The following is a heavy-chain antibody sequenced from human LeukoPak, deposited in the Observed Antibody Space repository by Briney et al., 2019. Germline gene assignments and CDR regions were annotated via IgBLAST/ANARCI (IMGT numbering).Heavy chain of an antibody. V-gene: IGHV4-38-2*01. CDR3: ARLPSGSY. Sequence: PSETLSLTCAVSGYSISSGYYWGWIRQPPGKGLEWIGSIYHSGSTYYNPSLKSRVTISVDTSKNQLSLKLSSVTAADTAVYYCARLPSGSYSSQGTLVTVSS. CDR1: GYSISSGYY. J-gene: IGHJ4*02. D-gene: IGHD1-26*01. CDR2: IYHSGST.